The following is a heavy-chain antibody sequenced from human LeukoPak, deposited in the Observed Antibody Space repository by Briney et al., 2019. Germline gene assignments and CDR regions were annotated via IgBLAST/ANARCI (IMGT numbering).Heavy chain of an antibody. Sequence: SQTLSLTCAVSGGSISSGGYPWSWLRQPPGKGLEWIGYIYHSGSTYYNPSLKSRVTISVDRSKNQFSLKLSSVTAADTAVYYCASVLRDYFDYWGQGTLVTVSS. CDR2: IYHSGST. J-gene: IGHJ4*02. CDR1: GGSISSGGYP. V-gene: IGHV4-30-2*01. CDR3: ASVLRDYFDY. D-gene: IGHD3-10*01.